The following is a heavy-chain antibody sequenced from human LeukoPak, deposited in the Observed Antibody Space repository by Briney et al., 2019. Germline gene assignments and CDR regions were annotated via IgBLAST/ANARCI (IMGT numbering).Heavy chain of an antibody. J-gene: IGHJ5*02. V-gene: IGHV3-74*01. D-gene: IGHD2-15*01. CDR1: GFNFRSYW. CDR3: TRPKVVPASSNRFDP. CDR2: INSDGSST. Sequence: GSLKPSLSGSGFNFRSYWMHWVRPAPGKGLGWVSRINSDGSSTTYADSVKGRFTISRDNAKNTLYLQMNSLRVEDTAVYYCTRPKVVPASSNRFDPWGQGTLVTVSS.